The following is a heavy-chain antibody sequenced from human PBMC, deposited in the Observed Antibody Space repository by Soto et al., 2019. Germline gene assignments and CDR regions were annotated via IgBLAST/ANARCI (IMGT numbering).Heavy chain of an antibody. V-gene: IGHV1-3*01. Sequence: GASVKVSCKASGYTYISYSMHWVRQAPGQRLEWMGWINVGNGNTKYSQNFQGRVTINQDTSASTAYMELGSLTSEDTAVYYCAREKWGSGSRWLDPWGQGTLVTVSS. J-gene: IGHJ5*02. CDR3: AREKWGSGSRWLDP. CDR2: INVGNGNT. CDR1: GYTYISYS. D-gene: IGHD6-19*01.